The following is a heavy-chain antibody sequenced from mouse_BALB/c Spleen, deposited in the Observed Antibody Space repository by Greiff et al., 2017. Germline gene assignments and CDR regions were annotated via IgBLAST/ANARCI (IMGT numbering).Heavy chain of an antibody. CDR1: GYTFPSYW. Sequence: QVQLKESGAELAKPGASVKMSCKASGYTFPSYWMHWVQQRPGQGLEWIGYINPSTGYTEYNQKFKDKATLTADKSSSTAYMQLSSRTSEDTAFYYRALYYGSSYYWFAYWGQGTLVTVSA. J-gene: IGHJ3*01. V-gene: IGHV1-7*01. D-gene: IGHD1-1*01. CDR3: ALYYGSSYYWFAY. CDR2: INPSTGYT.